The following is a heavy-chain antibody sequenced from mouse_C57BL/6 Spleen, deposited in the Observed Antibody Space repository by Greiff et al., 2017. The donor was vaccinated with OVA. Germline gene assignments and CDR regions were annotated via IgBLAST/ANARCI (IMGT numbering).Heavy chain of an antibody. CDR3: ARHAPRYFDV. CDR2: ISGGGGNT. V-gene: IGHV5-9*01. CDR1: GFTFSSYT. Sequence: EVKVEESGGGLVKPGGSLKLSCAASGFTFSSYTMSWVRQTPEKRLEWVATISGGGGNTYYPDSVKGRFTISRDNAKNTLYLQMSSLRSEDTALYYCARHAPRYFDVWGTGTTVTVSS. J-gene: IGHJ1*03.